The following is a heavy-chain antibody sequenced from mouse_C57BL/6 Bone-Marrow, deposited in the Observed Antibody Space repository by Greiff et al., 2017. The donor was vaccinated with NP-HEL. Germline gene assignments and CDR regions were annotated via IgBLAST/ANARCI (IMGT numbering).Heavy chain of an antibody. CDR1: GFTFSDFY. CDR3: ARDALGGYYSCWYFDV. Sequence: EVKVVDSGGGLVQPGRSLRLSCATSGFTFSDFYMEWVRQAPGKGLEWIAASRNKANDYTTEYSASVKGRFIVYRDTSQSILYLQMNALRAEDTAIYYGARDALGGYYSCWYFDVWGTGTTVTVSS. J-gene: IGHJ1*03. V-gene: IGHV7-1*01. D-gene: IGHD2-12*01. CDR2: SRNKANDYTT.